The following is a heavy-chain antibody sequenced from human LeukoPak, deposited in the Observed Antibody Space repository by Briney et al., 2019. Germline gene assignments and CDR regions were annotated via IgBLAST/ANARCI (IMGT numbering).Heavy chain of an antibody. CDR1: GFTFDDYA. D-gene: IGHD6-13*01. V-gene: IGHV3-9*01. J-gene: IGHJ4*02. Sequence: GGSLRLSCAASGFTFDDYAMHWVRQAPGKGLEWVSGISWNSGSIGYADSVKGRFTISRDNAKNSLYLQMNSLRAEDTALYYCASSSWYNYWGQGTLVTVSS. CDR2: ISWNSGSI. CDR3: ASSSWYNY.